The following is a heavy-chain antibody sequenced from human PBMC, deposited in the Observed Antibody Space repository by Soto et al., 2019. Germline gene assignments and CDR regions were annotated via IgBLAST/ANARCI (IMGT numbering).Heavy chain of an antibody. Sequence: GESLKISCKGSGYSFTSYWIGWVRQMPAKGLEWMGIIYPGDSDTRYSPSFQGQVTISADKSISTAYLQWSSLKASDTAMYYCARQSASDYDILTGYPLDYWGQGTLVTVSS. D-gene: IGHD3-9*01. V-gene: IGHV5-51*01. CDR2: IYPGDSDT. CDR3: ARQSASDYDILTGYPLDY. CDR1: GYSFTSYW. J-gene: IGHJ4*02.